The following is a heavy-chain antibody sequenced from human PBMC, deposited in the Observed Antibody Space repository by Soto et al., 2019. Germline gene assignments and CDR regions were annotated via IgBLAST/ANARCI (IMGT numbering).Heavy chain of an antibody. V-gene: IGHV3-30*18. CDR3: AKAQVRGVIIGAFDI. CDR1: GFTFSSYG. Sequence: GGSLRLSCAASGFTFSSYGMHWVRQAPGKGLEWVAVISYDGSNKYYADSVKGRFTISRDNSKNTLYLQMNSLRAEDTAVYYCAKAQVRGVIIGAFDIWGQGTMVTVSS. CDR2: ISYDGSNK. D-gene: IGHD3-10*01. J-gene: IGHJ3*02.